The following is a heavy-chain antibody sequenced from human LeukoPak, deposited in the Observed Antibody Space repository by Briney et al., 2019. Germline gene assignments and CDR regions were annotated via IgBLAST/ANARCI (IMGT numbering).Heavy chain of an antibody. D-gene: IGHD2-15*01. CDR1: GYTFTSYD. V-gene: IGHV1-8*01. CDR3: ARKGLLGSGKPWFDP. Sequence: GASVKVSCKASGYTFTSYDINWVRQASGQGLEWMGWMNPNSGNTASVQKFQGRVTMTTNTSISTAYMELTGLRSEDTAMYFCARKGLLGSGKPWFDPWGQGTLVTVSS. J-gene: IGHJ5*02. CDR2: MNPNSGNT.